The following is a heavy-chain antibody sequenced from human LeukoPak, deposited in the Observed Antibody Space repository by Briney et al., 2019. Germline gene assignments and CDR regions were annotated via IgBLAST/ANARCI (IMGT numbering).Heavy chain of an antibody. V-gene: IGHV3-23*01. D-gene: IGHD3-9*01. CDR1: GFTFSTYW. CDR3: AKSTLVRYFDWYDY. J-gene: IGHJ4*02. Sequence: GGSLRLSCAASGFTFSTYWMSWVRQAPGKGLEWVSAISGSGGSTYYADSVKGRFTISRDNSKNTLYLQMNSLRAEDTAVYYCAKSTLVRYFDWYDYWGQGTLVTVSS. CDR2: ISGSGGST.